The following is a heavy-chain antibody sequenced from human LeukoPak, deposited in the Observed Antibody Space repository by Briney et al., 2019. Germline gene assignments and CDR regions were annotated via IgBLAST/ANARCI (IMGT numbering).Heavy chain of an antibody. J-gene: IGHJ4*02. CDR1: GFTFRSHG. Sequence: PGGSLRLSCAASGFTFRSHGMHWVRQAPGKGLEWVAVISYDGSNKHYADSVKGRFTISRDNSKSTLYLQMNSLRSEDTAVYYCAKGGNIVVVPVFFDYWGQGALVTVSS. V-gene: IGHV3-30*18. CDR3: AKGGNIVVVPVFFDY. CDR2: ISYDGSNK. D-gene: IGHD2-2*01.